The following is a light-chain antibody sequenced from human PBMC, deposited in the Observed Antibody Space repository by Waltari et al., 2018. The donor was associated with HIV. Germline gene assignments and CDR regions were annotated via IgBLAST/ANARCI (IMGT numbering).Light chain of an antibody. CDR1: SSDLGGYDY. V-gene: IGLV2-23*02. J-gene: IGLJ2*01. CDR2: DVN. Sequence: QSALTQPASVSGSPGQSITISCTGTSSDLGGYDYVSWYQHLPVKVPKLMIYDVNKRPSGVSSRFSGSKSGSTASLTISGLQPEDEADYYCCSYSGSGTLVFGGGTKLIVL. CDR3: CSYSGSGTLV.